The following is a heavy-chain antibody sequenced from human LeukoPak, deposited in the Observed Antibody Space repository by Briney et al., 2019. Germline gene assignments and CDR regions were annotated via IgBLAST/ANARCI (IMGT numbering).Heavy chain of an antibody. CDR3: ARDAIHKDYYDSSGYEDY. CDR1: GYTFTGYY. D-gene: IGHD3-22*01. V-gene: IGHV1-2*02. J-gene: IGHJ4*02. Sequence: ASVKVSCKASGYTFTGYYMYWVRQAPGQGLEWMGWINPNSGGTNYAQKFQGRVTMTRDTSISTAYMELSRLRSDDTAVYYCARDAIHKDYYDSSGYEDYWGQGTLVTVSS. CDR2: INPNSGGT.